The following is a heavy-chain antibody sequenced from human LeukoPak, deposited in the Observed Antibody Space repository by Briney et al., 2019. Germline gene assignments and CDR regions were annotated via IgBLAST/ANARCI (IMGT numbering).Heavy chain of an antibody. CDR1: GGSISSYY. D-gene: IGHD6-13*01. V-gene: IGHV4-59*01. CDR2: IYYSGST. J-gene: IGHJ2*01. Sequence: SETLSLTYTVSGGSISSYYWSWIRQSPGKGLEWIGYIYYSGSTNYNPSLKSRVTISGDTSKNQFSLKLSSVTAADTAVYYCARDKGLAAAGHWYFDLWGRGTLVTVSS. CDR3: ARDKGLAAAGHWYFDL.